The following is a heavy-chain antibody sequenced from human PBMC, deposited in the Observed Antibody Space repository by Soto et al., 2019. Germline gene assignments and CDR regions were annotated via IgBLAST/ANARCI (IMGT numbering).Heavy chain of an antibody. Sequence: QITLNESGPTVVRPTETLTLTCRFSGFSLTTSGVGVGWIRQSPGKAPEWLALIYWDDDKRYSASLESRLTIPKNTSKTQVVLTVSDLDPTDTATYYCAHRVLRTVFGLVTTTAIFFDFWGPGTPVAVSS. J-gene: IGHJ4*02. V-gene: IGHV2-5*02. CDR1: GFSLTTSGVG. CDR2: IYWDDDK. D-gene: IGHD3-3*01. CDR3: AHRVLRTVFGLVTTTAIFFDF.